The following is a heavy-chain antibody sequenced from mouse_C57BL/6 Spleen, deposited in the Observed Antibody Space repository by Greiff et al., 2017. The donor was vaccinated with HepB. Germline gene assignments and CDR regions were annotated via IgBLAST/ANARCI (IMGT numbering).Heavy chain of an antibody. CDR1: GYTFTSYW. Sequence: VKLQQPGTELVKPGASVKLSCKASGYTFTSYWMHWVKQRPGQGLEWIGNINPSNGGTNYNEKFKSKATLTVDKSSSTAYMQLSSLTSEDSAVYYCARGDYGSSFSDYWGQGTTLTVSS. D-gene: IGHD1-1*01. V-gene: IGHV1-53*01. J-gene: IGHJ2*01. CDR3: ARGDYGSSFSDY. CDR2: INPSNGGT.